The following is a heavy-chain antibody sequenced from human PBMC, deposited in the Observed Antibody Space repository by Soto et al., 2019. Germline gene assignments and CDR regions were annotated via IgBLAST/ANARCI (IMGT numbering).Heavy chain of an antibody. D-gene: IGHD2-21*02. J-gene: IGHJ2*01. CDR2: IYYSGST. CDR1: GGSISSGGYY. Sequence: QVQPQESGPGLVKPSQTLSLTCTVSGGSISSGGYYWSWIRQHPGKGLEWIGYIYYSGSTYYNPSLKSRVTISVDTSKNQFSLKLSSVTAADTAVYYCARGVVVTAIGIWYFDLWGRGTLVTVSS. V-gene: IGHV4-31*03. CDR3: ARGVVVTAIGIWYFDL.